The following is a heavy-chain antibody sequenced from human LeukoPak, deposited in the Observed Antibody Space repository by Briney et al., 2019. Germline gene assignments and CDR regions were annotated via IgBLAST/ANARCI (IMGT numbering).Heavy chain of an antibody. V-gene: IGHV4-39*01. CDR2: IYYSGST. Sequence: SETLSLTCTVSGGSISSSSYYWGWIRQPPGKGLEWIGSIYYSGSTYYNPSLKSRVTISVDTSKNQFSLKLSSVTAADTAVYYCASLVLRNYYDSSPGSFDIWGQGTMVTVSS. CDR3: ASLVLRNYYDSSPGSFDI. D-gene: IGHD3-22*01. J-gene: IGHJ3*02. CDR1: GGSISSSSYY.